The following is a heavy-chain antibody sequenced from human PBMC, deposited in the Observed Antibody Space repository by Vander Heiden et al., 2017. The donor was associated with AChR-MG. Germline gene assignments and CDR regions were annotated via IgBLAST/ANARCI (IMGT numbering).Heavy chain of an antibody. CDR1: GGSIGTYY. CDR2: VSHRGST. J-gene: IGHJ2*01. CDR3: ARTPAYWYFDL. Sequence: QVQLQASGPGLVKPSETLSLTCSTSGGSIGTYYWNWIRQPPGQGLEGTGRVSHRGSTNYNPSLKSRVTISIDTSKNQFSLNLSSVTAADTAVYYCARTPAYWYFDLWGRGTLVTVSS. V-gene: IGHV4-59*01.